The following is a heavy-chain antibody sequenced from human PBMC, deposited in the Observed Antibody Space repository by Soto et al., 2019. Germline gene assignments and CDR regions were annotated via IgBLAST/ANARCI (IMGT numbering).Heavy chain of an antibody. CDR3: ARWAARANVWFDP. J-gene: IGHJ5*02. CDR2: INAGNGNT. D-gene: IGHD6-6*01. CDR1: GYTFTSYA. V-gene: IGHV1-3*01. Sequence: ASVKVWCKGSGYTFTSYAMHWVRQAPGQRLEWMGWINAGNGNTKYSQKFQGRVTITRDTSASTAYMELSSLRSEDTAVYYCARWAARANVWFDPWGQGTLVTVSS.